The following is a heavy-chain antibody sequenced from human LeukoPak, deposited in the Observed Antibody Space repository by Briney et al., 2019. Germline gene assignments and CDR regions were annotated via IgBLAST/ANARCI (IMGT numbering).Heavy chain of an antibody. CDR1: GGTFSSYA. J-gene: IGHJ4*02. D-gene: IGHD3-10*01. Sequence: ASVKVSCKASGGTFSSYAISWVRQAPGQGLEWMGRIIPILGIANYAQKFQGRVTITADKSTSTAYMELSSLRSEDTAVYYCARDAQEGTAVRRNFDYWGQGTLVTVSS. CDR2: IIPILGIA. CDR3: ARDAQEGTAVRRNFDY. V-gene: IGHV1-69*04.